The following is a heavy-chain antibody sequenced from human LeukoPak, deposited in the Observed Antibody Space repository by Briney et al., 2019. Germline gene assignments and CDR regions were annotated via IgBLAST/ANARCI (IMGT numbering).Heavy chain of an antibody. V-gene: IGHV3-7*01. D-gene: IGHD3-3*01. CDR3: ARDLTISVGPSWFDP. CDR2: IKQDGSEK. J-gene: IGHJ5*02. Sequence: GGSLRLSCAASGFTFSSYWMSWVRQAPGKGLEWVANIKQDGSEKYYVDSVKGRFTISRDNAKNSLYLQMNSLRAEDTAAYYCARDLTISVGPSWFDPWGQGTLVTVSS. CDR1: GFTFSSYW.